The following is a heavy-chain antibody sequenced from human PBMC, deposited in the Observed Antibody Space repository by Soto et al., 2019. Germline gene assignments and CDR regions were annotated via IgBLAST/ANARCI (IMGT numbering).Heavy chain of an antibody. D-gene: IGHD6-19*01. CDR2: IYHSGST. V-gene: IGHV4-30-2*01. CDR3: ASQKYSSGWYGGHFDY. Sequence: QLQLQESGSGLVKPSQTLSLTCAVSGGSISSGGYSWSWIRQPPGKGLEWIGYIYHSGSTYYNPSLKSRVTISVDRSKNQFSLKLSSVTAADTAVYYCASQKYSSGWYGGHFDYWGQGTLVTVSS. J-gene: IGHJ4*02. CDR1: GGSISSGGYS.